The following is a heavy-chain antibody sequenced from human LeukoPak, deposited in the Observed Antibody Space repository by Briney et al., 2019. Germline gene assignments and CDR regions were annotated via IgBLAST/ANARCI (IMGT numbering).Heavy chain of an antibody. CDR3: AKSTTVTTQQRGYFDY. D-gene: IGHD4-11*01. CDR2: ISYDGSNK. Sequence: PGGSLRLSCAASGFTFSSYAMSWVRQAPGKGLEWVAVISYDGSNKYFADSVKGRFTISRDNPKSTLYLQMNSLRAEDTAVYYCAKSTTVTTQQRGYFDYWGQGTLVTVSS. J-gene: IGHJ4*02. V-gene: IGHV3-30*18. CDR1: GFTFSSYA.